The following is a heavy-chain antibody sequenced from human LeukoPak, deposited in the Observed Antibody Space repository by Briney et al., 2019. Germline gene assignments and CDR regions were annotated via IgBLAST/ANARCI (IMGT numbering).Heavy chain of an antibody. CDR3: ARGGSSWYYFDY. Sequence: GGSLRLSCAASGFNFANHAMSWVRQTPGKGLEWVSAISGGGDITYYADSVKGRLTISRDNSKNTLYLQMNSLRAEDTAVYYCARGGSSWYYFDYWGQGTLVTVSS. CDR1: GFNFANHA. J-gene: IGHJ4*02. D-gene: IGHD6-13*01. V-gene: IGHV3-23*01. CDR2: ISGGGDIT.